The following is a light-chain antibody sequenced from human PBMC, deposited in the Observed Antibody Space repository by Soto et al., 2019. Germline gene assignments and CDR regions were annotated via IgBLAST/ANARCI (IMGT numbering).Light chain of an antibody. CDR1: QSISTY. V-gene: IGKV1-39*01. CDR3: QQSFITPPLT. J-gene: IGKJ4*01. Sequence: DIQMTQSPSSLSASIGDRITITCRASQSISTYLNWYQQKPGKAPNLLIYGASTLQNGVPSRFSGSGSATDFTLTISSLQPEDFATYYCQQSFITPPLTFGRGTKVEIK. CDR2: GAS.